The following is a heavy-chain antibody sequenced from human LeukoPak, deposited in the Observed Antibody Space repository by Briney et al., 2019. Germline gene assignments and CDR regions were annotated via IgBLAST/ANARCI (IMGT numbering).Heavy chain of an antibody. V-gene: IGHV1-69*13. D-gene: IGHD3-22*01. J-gene: IGHJ4*02. CDR3: AREVRGNYYDSSGYEDY. Sequence: AASVKVSCKASGGTFSSYAISWVRQAPGQGLEWMGGIIPIFGTANYAQKFQGRVTITADESTSTAYMELSSLRSEDTAVYYCAREVRGNYYDSSGYEDYWGQGTLVTVSS. CDR1: GGTFSSYA. CDR2: IIPIFGTA.